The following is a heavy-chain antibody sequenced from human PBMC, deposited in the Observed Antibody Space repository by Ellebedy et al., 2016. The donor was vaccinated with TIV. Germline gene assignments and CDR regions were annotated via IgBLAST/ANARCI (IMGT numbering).Heavy chain of an antibody. J-gene: IGHJ4*02. CDR1: GFTFSSYW. CDR3: AREVGGGGAY. Sequence: GGSLRLXCAASGFTFSSYWMHWVRQAPGKGLEWVANIKQDGSVKKYVDSVKGRFTISRDNGKNSLYLQMNSLRGEDTAAYYCAREVGGGGAYWGQGTLVTVSS. CDR2: IKQDGSVK. D-gene: IGHD2-21*01. V-gene: IGHV3-7*01.